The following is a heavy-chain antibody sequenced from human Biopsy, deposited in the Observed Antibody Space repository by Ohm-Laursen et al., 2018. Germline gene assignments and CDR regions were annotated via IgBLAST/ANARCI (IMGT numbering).Heavy chain of an antibody. J-gene: IGHJ4*02. CDR2: INPGGNST. V-gene: IGHV1-46*01. CDR3: VLASFDY. CDR1: GYNFGNYY. Sequence: GSSVKVSCKASGYNFGNYYINWVRKVPGQGLEWMGIINPGGNSTAYTQNFQGRVTMTWDTSTTTVYMELSSLRSENTAVYYCVLASFDYWGQGTLVTVPS.